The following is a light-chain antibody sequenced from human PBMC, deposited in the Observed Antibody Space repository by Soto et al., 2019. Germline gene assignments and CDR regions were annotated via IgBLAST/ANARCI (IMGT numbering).Light chain of an antibody. CDR3: QQSYNIPPWT. CDR2: AAS. CDR1: QSISTY. Sequence: DLQMSQSPSSLSASVGDRVTITCRASQSISTYLNWYQQKPGKAPKLLIYAASSLQSGVPSRFSGSGSGTDFTLTINSLQPEDFSTYYCQQSYNIPPWTFGQGTKVEIK. J-gene: IGKJ1*01. V-gene: IGKV1-39*01.